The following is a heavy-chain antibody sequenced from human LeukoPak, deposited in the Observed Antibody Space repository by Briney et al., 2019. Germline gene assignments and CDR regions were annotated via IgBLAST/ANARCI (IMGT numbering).Heavy chain of an antibody. Sequence: GGSLRLSCAASGFTFSSYSMNWVRQAPGKGLEWVSSISSSSSYIYYADSVKGRFTISRGNAKNSLYLQMNSLRAEDTAVYYCASDRQWLVRGENYWGQGTLVTVSS. J-gene: IGHJ4*02. CDR2: ISSSSSYI. CDR1: GFTFSSYS. CDR3: ASDRQWLVRGENY. D-gene: IGHD6-19*01. V-gene: IGHV3-21*01.